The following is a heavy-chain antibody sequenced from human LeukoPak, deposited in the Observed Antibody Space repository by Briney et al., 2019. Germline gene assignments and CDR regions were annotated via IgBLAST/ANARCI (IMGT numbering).Heavy chain of an antibody. CDR1: GGSISSGGYY. J-gene: IGHJ4*02. Sequence: SETLSLTCTFSGGSISSGGYYWSWIPQHPGKGLEWIGYIYYSGSTYYNPSLKSRVTISVDTSKNQFSLKLSSVTAADTAVYYCASFAATTVIPYYFDYWGQGTLVAVSS. CDR2: IYYSGST. D-gene: IGHD4-4*01. CDR3: ASFAATTVIPYYFDY. V-gene: IGHV4-31*03.